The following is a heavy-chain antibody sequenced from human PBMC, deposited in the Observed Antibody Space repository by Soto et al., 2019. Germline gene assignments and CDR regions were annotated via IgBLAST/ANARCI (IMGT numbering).Heavy chain of an antibody. D-gene: IGHD2-21*01. Sequence: SSVKLSRKASVYSFTSYGISWVRQAPGQGLEWMGWISAYIGKANYAQKFQGGVTITADKSTSTAYMELSGLRSEDTAVYYCAIPRSAYPVPPSGEIDYWGQGTLVTVSS. CDR2: ISAYIGKA. CDR1: VYSFTSYG. CDR3: AIPRSAYPVPPSGEIDY. J-gene: IGHJ4*02. V-gene: IGHV1-69*04.